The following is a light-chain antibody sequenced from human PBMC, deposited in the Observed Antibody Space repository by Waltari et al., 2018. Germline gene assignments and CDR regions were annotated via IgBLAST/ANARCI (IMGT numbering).Light chain of an antibody. CDR2: WAS. CDR1: QNVLFTSNDKNY. V-gene: IGKV4-1*01. CDR3: QQYYNPPLT. J-gene: IGKJ4*01. Sequence: DIVMTQSPDSLAVSLGERATINCKSSQNVLFTSNDKNYLAWYQQKAGQPPKLLIYWASTRNSGVPDRFSGSVSGTDFTLTISSLQAEDVAVYYCQQYYNPPLTFGGGTKVEIK.